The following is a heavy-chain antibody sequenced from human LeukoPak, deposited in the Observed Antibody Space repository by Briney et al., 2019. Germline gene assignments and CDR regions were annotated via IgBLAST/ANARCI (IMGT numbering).Heavy chain of an antibody. J-gene: IGHJ5*02. V-gene: IGHV1-46*01. CDR2: INPSGSST. Sequence: ASVKVSCKASGYSFTSHYMHWVRQAPGQGLEWMGLINPSGSSTLYAQKFQGRVTMTRDTSISTAYMELSRLRSDDTAVYYCARLIVVVPAAKWGRSHNWFDPWGQGTLVTVSS. CDR3: ARLIVVVPAAKWGRSHNWFDP. CDR1: GYSFTSHY. D-gene: IGHD2-2*01.